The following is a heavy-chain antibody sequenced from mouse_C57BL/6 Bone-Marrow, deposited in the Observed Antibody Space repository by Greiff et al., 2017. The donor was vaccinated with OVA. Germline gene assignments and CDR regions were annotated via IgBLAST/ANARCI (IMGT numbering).Heavy chain of an antibody. V-gene: IGHV1-42*01. CDR1: GYSFTGYY. J-gene: IGHJ4*01. CDR2: INPSTGGT. Sequence: VQLKESGPELVKPGASVKISCKASGYSFTGYYMNWVKQSPEKSLEWIGEINPSTGGTTYNQKFKAKATLTVDKSSSTAYMQLKSLTSEDSAVYYCARPLSAYAMDYWGQGTSVTVSS. CDR3: ARPLSAYAMDY.